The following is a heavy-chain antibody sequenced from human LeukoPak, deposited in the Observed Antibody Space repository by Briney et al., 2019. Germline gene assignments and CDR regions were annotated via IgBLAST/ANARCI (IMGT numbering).Heavy chain of an antibody. V-gene: IGHV3-21*01. CDR1: GFSFSDAW. D-gene: IGHD2-15*01. J-gene: IGHJ4*02. Sequence: PGGSLRLSCAASGFSFSDAWMNWVRQAPGKGLEWVSSISSSSSYIYYADSVKGRFTISRDNAKNSLYLQMNSLRAEDTAVYYCASEYCSGGSCYLSSDYWGQGTLVTVSS. CDR3: ASEYCSGGSCYLSSDY. CDR2: ISSSSSYI.